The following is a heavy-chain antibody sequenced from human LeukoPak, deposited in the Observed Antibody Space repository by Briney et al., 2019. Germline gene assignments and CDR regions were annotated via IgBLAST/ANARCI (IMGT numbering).Heavy chain of an antibody. CDR2: IIPILGIA. J-gene: IGHJ4*02. V-gene: IGHV1-69*04. D-gene: IGHD3-9*01. Sequence: GASVKVSCKASGGTFSSYAISWVRQAPGQGLEWMGRIIPILGIANYAQKFQGRVTITADKSTSTAYMELSSLRSEDTAVYYCAGGVNYDILTGYYSLHYWGQGTLVTVSS. CDR3: AGGVNYDILTGYYSLHY. CDR1: GGTFSSYA.